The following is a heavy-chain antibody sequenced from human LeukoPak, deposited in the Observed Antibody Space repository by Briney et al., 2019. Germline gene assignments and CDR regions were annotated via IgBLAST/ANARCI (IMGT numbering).Heavy chain of an antibody. CDR3: ARGGYYFYYAMDV. V-gene: IGHV4-31*03. J-gene: IGHJ6*02. CDR2: IYYSGST. CDR1: GGSISRGGYY. Sequence: SQTLSLTCTVSGGSISRGGYYWSWMRQHPGKGQEGIGYIYYSGSTYYNPSLKSRVTISVDTSKNQFSLKLNSVTAADTAVYYCARGGYYFYYAMDVWGQGTTVTVSS.